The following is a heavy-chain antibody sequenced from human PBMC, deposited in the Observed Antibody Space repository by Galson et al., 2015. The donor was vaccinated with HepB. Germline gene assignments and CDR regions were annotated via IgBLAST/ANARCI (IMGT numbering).Heavy chain of an antibody. D-gene: IGHD3-22*01. CDR1: GFTFTDHW. J-gene: IGHJ6*02. CDR2: LNQHENEK. V-gene: IGHV3-7*03. Sequence: SLRLSCAASGFTFTDHWMSWVCQTPRRGLEWVTNLNQHENEKYYADSVKGRFSISRDNAKNSLYLQMNSLIDEDTAVYYCVRDALGGYDFWGQGTTVIVSS. CDR3: VRDALGGYDF.